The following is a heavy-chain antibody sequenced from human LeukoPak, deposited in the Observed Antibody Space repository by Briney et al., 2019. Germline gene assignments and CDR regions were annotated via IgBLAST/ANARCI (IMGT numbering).Heavy chain of an antibody. CDR1: GGTFSSYA. J-gene: IGHJ6*02. V-gene: IGHV1-69*13. CDR2: IIPIFGTA. Sequence: SVKVSCKASGGTFSSYAISWVRQAPGQGLGWMGGIIPIFGTANYAQKFQGRVTITADESTSTAYMELSSLRSEDTAVYYCASPYCSSTSCSYYYYYGMDVWGQGTTVTVSS. D-gene: IGHD2-2*01. CDR3: ASPYCSSTSCSYYYYYGMDV.